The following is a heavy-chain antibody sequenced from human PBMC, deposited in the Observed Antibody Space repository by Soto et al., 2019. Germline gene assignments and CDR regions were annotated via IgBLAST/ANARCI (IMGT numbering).Heavy chain of an antibody. CDR3: ARDIGSYAYGEGY. CDR1: GGSINSYC. Sequence: PXGTLSLTCSVSGGSINSYCWSWIRQPAGKGLEWIGRVYSSGTTDYNPSLNSRATLSVETSKNQLSLKLSSVTAADTAVYYCARDIGSYAYGEGYWGQGIQVTAPQ. J-gene: IGHJ4*02. CDR2: VYSSGTT. D-gene: IGHD3-10*01. V-gene: IGHV4-4*07.